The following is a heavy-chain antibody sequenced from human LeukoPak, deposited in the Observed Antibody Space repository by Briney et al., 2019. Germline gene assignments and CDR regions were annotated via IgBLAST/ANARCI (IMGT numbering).Heavy chain of an antibody. Sequence: GGSLRLSCAASGFTFSSYSMNWVRQAPGKGLEWVSSISSSSSYICYADSVKGRFTISRDNAKNTLYLQMNSLRAEDTAVYYCARVGYCSGGSCYKMDVWGKGTTVTVSS. J-gene: IGHJ6*03. CDR3: ARVGYCSGGSCYKMDV. CDR1: GFTFSSYS. CDR2: ISSSSSYI. V-gene: IGHV3-21*01. D-gene: IGHD2-15*01.